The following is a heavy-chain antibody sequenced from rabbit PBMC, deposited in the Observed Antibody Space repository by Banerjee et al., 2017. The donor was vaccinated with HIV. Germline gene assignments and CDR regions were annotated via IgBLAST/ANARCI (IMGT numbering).Heavy chain of an antibody. CDR1: GFSFSSSYY. V-gene: IGHV1S40*01. CDR2: IYTGSGST. D-gene: IGHD2-1*01. CDR3: ARGPYNINGDVGFSL. Sequence: QSLEESGGDLVKPGASLTLTCTASGFSFSSSYYMCWVRQAPGKGLEWIGCIYTGSGSTYYASWAKGRFTISKTSSATVTLQMTSLTAADTATYFCARGPYNINGDVGFSLWGPGTLVTVS. J-gene: IGHJ4*01.